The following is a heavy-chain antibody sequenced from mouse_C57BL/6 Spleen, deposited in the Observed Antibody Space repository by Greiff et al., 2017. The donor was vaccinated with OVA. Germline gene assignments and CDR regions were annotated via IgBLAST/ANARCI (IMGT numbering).Heavy chain of an antibody. Sequence: VQLKESGPELVKPGASVKIPCKASGYTFTDYNMDWVKQSHGKSLEWIGDINPNNGGTIYNQKFKGKATLTVDKSSSTAYMELRSLTSEDTAVYYCARRLYYYGSTPFAYWGQGTLVTVSA. CDR1: GYTFTDYN. J-gene: IGHJ3*01. V-gene: IGHV1-18*01. D-gene: IGHD1-1*01. CDR3: ARRLYYYGSTPFAY. CDR2: INPNNGGT.